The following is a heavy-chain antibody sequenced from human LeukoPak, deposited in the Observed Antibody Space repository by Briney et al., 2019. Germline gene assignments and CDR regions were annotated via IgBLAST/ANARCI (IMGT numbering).Heavy chain of an antibody. CDR1: GFTFSSYA. V-gene: IGHV3-23*01. CDR2: ISGSGGST. J-gene: IGHJ5*02. Sequence: PGASLRLSCAASGFTFSSYAMSWVRQAPGKGLEWVSAISGSGGSTYYADSVKGRFTISRDNSKNTLYLQMNSLRAEDTAVYYCANDGAPLDENWFDPWGQGTLVTVSS. D-gene: IGHD3-16*01. CDR3: ANDGAPLDENWFDP.